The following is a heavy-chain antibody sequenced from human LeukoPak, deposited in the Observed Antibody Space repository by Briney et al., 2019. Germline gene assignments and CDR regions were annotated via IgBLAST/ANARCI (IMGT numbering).Heavy chain of an antibody. CDR3: SKDYEQWLVRYYFDY. CDR1: GFTFSSYA. J-gene: IGHJ4*02. Sequence: PGGSLRLSCAASGFTFSSYAMSWVRQAPGKGLEWVLAISGSGGSTYYADSVKGRFTISRDNSKNTLYLQMNSLRAEDMAVYYCSKDYEQWLVRYYFDYWGQGTLVTVSS. CDR2: ISGSGGST. D-gene: IGHD6-19*01. V-gene: IGHV3-23*01.